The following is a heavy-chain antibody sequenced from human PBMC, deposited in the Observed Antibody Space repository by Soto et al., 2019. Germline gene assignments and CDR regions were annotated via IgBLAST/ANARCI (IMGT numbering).Heavy chain of an antibody. J-gene: IGHJ4*02. Sequence: GGSLRLSCTTSGFTFGDYAISWVRQAPGKGLEWVGFIRSKTYGGTTEYAASVKGRFTISRDDSKSIAYLQMNSLQTEDTAVYFCSRNVIANYWGQGTLVTVSS. CDR3: SRNVIANY. CDR2: IRSKTYGGTT. D-gene: IGHD2-21*01. CDR1: GFTFGDYA. V-gene: IGHV3-49*04.